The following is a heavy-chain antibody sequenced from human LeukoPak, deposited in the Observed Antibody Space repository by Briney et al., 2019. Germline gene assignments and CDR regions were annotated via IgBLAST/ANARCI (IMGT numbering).Heavy chain of an antibody. D-gene: IGHD4-11*01. CDR1: GFTFDSYS. Sequence: GGSLRLSCVVSGFTFDSYSMNWVRQAPGKGLEWISYISNSGSPIYYADSVKGRFTISRDKDKSSLYLQMNSLAADDTAVYYCARGLALGLTVTPKAFDYWGHGTLLTVSS. CDR3: ARGLALGLTVTPKAFDY. J-gene: IGHJ4*01. CDR2: ISNSGSPI. V-gene: IGHV3-48*01.